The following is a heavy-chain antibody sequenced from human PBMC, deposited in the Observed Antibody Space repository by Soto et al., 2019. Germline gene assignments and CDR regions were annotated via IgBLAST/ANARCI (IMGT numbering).Heavy chain of an antibody. CDR2: IYSGGST. D-gene: IGHD3-22*01. J-gene: IGHJ6*02. Sequence: LRLSCAASGFTVSSNYMNWVRQAPGKGPEWVSVIYSGGSTYYADSVKGRFTIFRDNSKNTLHLQMNSLRAEDTAVYYCSTAMTNYYYYYGMDVWGQGTTGTASS. CDR3: STAMTNYYYYYGMDV. V-gene: IGHV3-53*01. CDR1: GFTVSSNY.